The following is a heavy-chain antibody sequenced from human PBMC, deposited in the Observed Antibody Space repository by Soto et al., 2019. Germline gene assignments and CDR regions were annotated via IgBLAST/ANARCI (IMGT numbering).Heavy chain of an antibody. V-gene: IGHV1-2*04. CDR2: INPNGGGT. CDR1: AYTFTGYN. D-gene: IGHD2-15*01. Sequence: ASVKVSCKASAYTFTGYNMHWVLQAPGEGLERMGWINPNGGGTNYAQKFQGWVTMTRDTSTRTVYMELSSLRSEDTAVYYCARDSDIVVSSVPMGAGYYYNALDVWGQGTTVTVSS. CDR3: ARDSDIVVSSVPMGAGYYYNALDV. J-gene: IGHJ6*02.